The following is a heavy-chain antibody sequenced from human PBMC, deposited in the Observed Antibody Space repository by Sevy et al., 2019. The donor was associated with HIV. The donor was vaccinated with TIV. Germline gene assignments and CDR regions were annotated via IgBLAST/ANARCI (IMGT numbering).Heavy chain of an antibody. CDR1: GFTFSSYS. Sequence: GGSLRLSCAASGFTFSSYSMNWVRQAPGKGLEWVSYISSSSSTIYYADSVKGRFTISRDNAKNSLYLQMNSLRAEDTAVYYCARDLRYYDFWSGYGPDWFDPWGQGTLVTVSS. CDR2: ISSSSSTI. CDR3: ARDLRYYDFWSGYGPDWFDP. V-gene: IGHV3-48*01. D-gene: IGHD3-3*01. J-gene: IGHJ5*02.